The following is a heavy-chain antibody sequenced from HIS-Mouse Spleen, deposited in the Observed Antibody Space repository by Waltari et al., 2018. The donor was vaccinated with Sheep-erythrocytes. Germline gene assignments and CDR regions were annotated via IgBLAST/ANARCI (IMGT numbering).Heavy chain of an antibody. V-gene: IGHV3-21*01. D-gene: IGHD1-1*01. Sequence: AASGFTFSSYSMNWVRQAPGKGLEWVSSISSSSSYIYYADSVQGRFTISGDNAKNSLYLQMNSLRAEDTAVYYCARDTGTDAFDIWGQGTMVTVSS. CDR2: ISSSSSYI. J-gene: IGHJ3*02. CDR3: ARDTGTDAFDI. CDR1: GFTFSSYS.